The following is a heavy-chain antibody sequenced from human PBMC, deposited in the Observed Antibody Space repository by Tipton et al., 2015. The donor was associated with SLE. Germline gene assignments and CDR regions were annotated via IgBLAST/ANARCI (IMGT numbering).Heavy chain of an antibody. CDR2: ISSNGGST. J-gene: IGHJ3*02. CDR1: GFTFSSYG. V-gene: IGHV3-64*04. D-gene: IGHD3-22*01. Sequence: GSLRLSCAASGFTFSSYGMHWVRQAPGKGLEYVSAISSNGGSTYYADSVKGRFTISRDNSKNTLYLQMNSLRAEDTAVYYCARDGDYYDSSGYFFDAFDIWGQGTMVTVSS. CDR3: ARDGDYYDSSGYFFDAFDI.